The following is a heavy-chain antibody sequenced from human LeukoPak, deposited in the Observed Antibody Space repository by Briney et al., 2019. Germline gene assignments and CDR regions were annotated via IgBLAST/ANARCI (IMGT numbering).Heavy chain of an antibody. Sequence: PGGSLRVSCVVSGLTFSSYPMSWVRQAPGKGLEWVSVISESGDVTHYADSMKGRFTISRDNTKNTLNLQMNSLRPDDTAIYYCARDSSHYLGSSDYWGQGTLVTVSS. CDR3: ARDSSHYLGSSDY. CDR2: ISESGDVT. V-gene: IGHV3-23*01. CDR1: GLTFSSYP. D-gene: IGHD6-6*01. J-gene: IGHJ4*02.